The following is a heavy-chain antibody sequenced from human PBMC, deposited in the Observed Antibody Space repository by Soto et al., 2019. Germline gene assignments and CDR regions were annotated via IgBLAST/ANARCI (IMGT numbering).Heavy chain of an antibody. CDR1: GFTFSSYG. CDR3: AKELNNWNYVFGY. D-gene: IGHD1-7*01. CDR2: ISYDGSNK. Sequence: GGSLRLSCAASGFTFSSYGMHWVRQAPGKGLEWVAVISYDGSNKYYADSVKGRFTISRDNSKNTLYLQMNSLRAEDTAVYYCAKELNNWNYVFGYWGQGTLVTVSS. V-gene: IGHV3-30*18. J-gene: IGHJ4*02.